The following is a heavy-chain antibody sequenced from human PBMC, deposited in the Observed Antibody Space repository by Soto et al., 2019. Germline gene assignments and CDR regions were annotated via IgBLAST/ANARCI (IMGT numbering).Heavy chain of an antibody. Sequence: PGGSLRLSCAASGFTFSSYAMSWVRQAPGKGLEWVSASSGSGGSTYYADSVKGRFTISRDNAKNSLYLQMNSLRAEDTAVYYCASFLCSSGWYQVFYIWGQGTMVTVSS. CDR3: ASFLCSSGWYQVFYI. J-gene: IGHJ3*02. D-gene: IGHD6-19*01. V-gene: IGHV3-23*01. CDR2: SSGSGGST. CDR1: GFTFSSYA.